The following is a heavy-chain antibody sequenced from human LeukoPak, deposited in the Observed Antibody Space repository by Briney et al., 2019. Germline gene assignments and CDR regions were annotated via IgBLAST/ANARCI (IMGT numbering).Heavy chain of an antibody. V-gene: IGHV4-59*01. D-gene: IGHD4-17*01. CDR1: GGSISSYY. CDR2: IYYSGIT. J-gene: IGHJ4*02. Sequence: SETLSLTCTVSGGSISSYYWSWIRQPPGKGLEWIGYIYYSGITNYNPSLKSRATISVGTAKNQFSLKLISVTAADTAVYYCARGLRDWGQGTLVTVSS. CDR3: ARGLRD.